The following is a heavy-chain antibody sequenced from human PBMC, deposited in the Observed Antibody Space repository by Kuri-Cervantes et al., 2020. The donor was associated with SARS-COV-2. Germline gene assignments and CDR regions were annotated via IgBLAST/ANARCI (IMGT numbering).Heavy chain of an antibody. J-gene: IGHJ4*02. V-gene: IGHV3-64*04. Sequence: GGSLRLSCSASGFTFSSYAMHWVRQAPGKGLEYVSAISSNGGSTYYADSVKGRFTISRDNSKNTLYLQMNSLRAEGTAVYYCARDPSGDYDFDYWGQGTLVTVSS. CDR2: ISSNGGST. CDR1: GFTFSSYA. D-gene: IGHD4-17*01. CDR3: ARDPSGDYDFDY.